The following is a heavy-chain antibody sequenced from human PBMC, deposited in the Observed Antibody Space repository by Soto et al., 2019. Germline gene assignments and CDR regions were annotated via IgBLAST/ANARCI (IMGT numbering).Heavy chain of an antibody. J-gene: IGHJ5*02. D-gene: IGHD3-16*02. CDR1: GFSLDTSGVA. CDR3: AHRPINVMASWFDP. Sequence: QITLKESGPTLVKPAQTLTLTCTFSGFSLDTSGVAVGWLRQPPGKALEWLALVYWDDDKRYSPSLKSRLTITKDTSKTQVVLTMTTMDPVDTTTYYCAHRPINVMASWFDPWGQGILVTVSS. V-gene: IGHV2-5*02. CDR2: VYWDDDK.